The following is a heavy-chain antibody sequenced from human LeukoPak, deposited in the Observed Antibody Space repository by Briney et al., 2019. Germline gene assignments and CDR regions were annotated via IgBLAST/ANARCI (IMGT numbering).Heavy chain of an antibody. V-gene: IGHV1-2*02. CDR3: AREPRTHPYYYGMDV. CDR1: GYTFTGYY. Sequence: ASVKVSCKASGYTFTGYYMHWVRQAPGQGLEWMGWINPNSGGTNYAQKFQGRVTMTRDTSISTAYTELSRLRSDDTAVYYCAREPRTHPYYYGMDVWGQGTTVTVSS. J-gene: IGHJ6*02. CDR2: INPNSGGT.